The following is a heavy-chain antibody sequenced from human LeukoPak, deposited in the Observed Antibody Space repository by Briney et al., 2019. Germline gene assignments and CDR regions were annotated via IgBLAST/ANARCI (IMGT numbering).Heavy chain of an antibody. V-gene: IGHV1-69*13. D-gene: IGHD2-2*01. Sequence: ASVKVSCKASGATFSSNAISWVRQAPGQGLEWMGGIIPIFGTANYAQKFQGRVTFTADESTNTAYMELSSLRSEDTVGYYCARRTGYCTGASCYGSFDYWGQGTLVTVSS. CDR1: GATFSSNA. J-gene: IGHJ4*02. CDR3: ARRTGYCTGASCYGSFDY. CDR2: IIPIFGTA.